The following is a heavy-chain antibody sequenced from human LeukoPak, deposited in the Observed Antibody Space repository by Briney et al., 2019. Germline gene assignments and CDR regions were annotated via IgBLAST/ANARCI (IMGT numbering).Heavy chain of an antibody. CDR1: GSSFSIYS. D-gene: IGHD3-10*01. Sequence: GGSLRLSCAVSGSSFSIYSMTWVRKAPGKGLEWVSSISSSSSYIYYADSVKGRFTISRDSAKKSLYLQMNSLRAEDTAVYYCARDTFDSGSYYTDYWGQGTLVTVSS. J-gene: IGHJ4*02. CDR3: ARDTFDSGSYYTDY. V-gene: IGHV3-21*01. CDR2: ISSSSSYI.